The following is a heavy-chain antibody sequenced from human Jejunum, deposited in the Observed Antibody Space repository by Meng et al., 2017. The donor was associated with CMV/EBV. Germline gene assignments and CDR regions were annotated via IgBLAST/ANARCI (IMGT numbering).Heavy chain of an antibody. D-gene: IGHD6-19*01. CDR3: PKTYGGWSFDY. CDR2: VSFDGNIK. CDR1: GFTFSTYH. V-gene: IGHV3-30*18. J-gene: IGHJ4*02. Sequence: LSCAASGFTFSTYHMSWVRQAPGKGLEWVALVSFDGNIKHYADSVKGRFTISRDNSKNTLYLQMDSLRADDTAVYYCPKTYGGWSFDYWGQGTLVTVSS.